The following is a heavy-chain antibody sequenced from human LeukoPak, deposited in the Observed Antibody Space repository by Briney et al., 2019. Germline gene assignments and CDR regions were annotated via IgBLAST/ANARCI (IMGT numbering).Heavy chain of an antibody. CDR2: ISYDGSNK. CDR3: ARGGWLPNPFDY. V-gene: IGHV3-30-3*01. D-gene: IGHD5-24*01. Sequence: PGGSLRLSCAASGFTFSSYAMHWVRQAPGKGLEWVAVISYDGSNKYYADSVKGRFTISRDNSKNTLYLQMNSLRAEDTAVYYCARGGWLPNPFDYWGQGTLVTVSS. CDR1: GFTFSSYA. J-gene: IGHJ4*02.